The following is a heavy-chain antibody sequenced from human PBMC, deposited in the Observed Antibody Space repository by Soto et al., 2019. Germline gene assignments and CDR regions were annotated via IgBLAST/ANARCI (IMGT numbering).Heavy chain of an antibody. D-gene: IGHD3-3*01. CDR3: AGTIRFLELLLPVSVGYGMDV. CDR2: IIPIFGTA. Sequence: WASVKVSCKASGGTFSSYAISWVRQAPGQGLEWMGGIIPIFGTANYAQKFQGRVTITADESTSTAYMELSSLRSEDTAVYYCAGTIRFLELLLPVSVGYGMDVSGQGTTVTVSS. CDR1: GGTFSSYA. V-gene: IGHV1-69*13. J-gene: IGHJ6*02.